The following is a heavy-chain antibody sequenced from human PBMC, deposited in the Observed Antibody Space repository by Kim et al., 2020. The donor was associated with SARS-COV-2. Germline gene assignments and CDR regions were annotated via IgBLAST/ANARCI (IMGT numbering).Heavy chain of an antibody. V-gene: IGHV4-34*01. CDR3: ARGSSARQLRLFYDY. Sequence: SETLSLTCAVYGGSFSGYYWSWIRQPPGKGLEWIGEINHSGSTNYNPSLKSRVTISVDTSKNQFSLKLSSVTAADTAVYYCARGSSARQLRLFYDYWGQG. J-gene: IGHJ4*02. D-gene: IGHD2-2*01. CDR1: GGSFSGYY. CDR2: INHSGST.